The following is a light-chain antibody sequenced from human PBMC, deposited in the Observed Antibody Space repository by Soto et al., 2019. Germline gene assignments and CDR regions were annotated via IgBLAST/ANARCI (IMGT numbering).Light chain of an antibody. CDR2: EVT. CDR1: NGDVGNYNL. CDR3: CSYAGSSTYV. V-gene: IGLV2-23*02. J-gene: IGLJ1*01. Sequence: QSALTQPASVSGSPGQSITISCTGTNGDVGNYNLVSWYQHHPGQAPKIMLYEVTRRPSGVSNRFSGSKSGNTASLTISGFQAEDEADYYCCSYAGSSTYVFGTGTKLTVL.